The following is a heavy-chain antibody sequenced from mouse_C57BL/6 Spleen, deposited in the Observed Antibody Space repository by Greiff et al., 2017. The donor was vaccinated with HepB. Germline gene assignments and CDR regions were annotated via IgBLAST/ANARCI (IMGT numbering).Heavy chain of an antibody. J-gene: IGHJ2*01. CDR2: ISSGSSTI. CDR1: GFTFSDYG. V-gene: IGHV5-17*01. CDR3: ARSPYFDY. Sequence: DVKLVESGGGLVKPGGSLKLSCAASGFTFSDYGMHWVRQAPEKGLEWVAYISSGSSTIYYAETVKGRFTISRDNAKTTLFLQMTSLRAEDAAMYYCARSPYFDYWGQGTTLTVSS.